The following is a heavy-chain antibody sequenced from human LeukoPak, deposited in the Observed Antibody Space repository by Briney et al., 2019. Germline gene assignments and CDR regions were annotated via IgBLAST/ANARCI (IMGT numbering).Heavy chain of an antibody. CDR2: IYTSGST. Sequence: SEILSLTCTVSGGSISSYYWSWIRQPAGKGLEWIGRIYTSGSTNYNPSLKSRVTMSVDTSKNQFSLKLSSVTAADTAVYYRARDRALWYDYGILDYWGQGTLVTVSS. CDR3: ARDRALWYDYGILDY. CDR1: GGSISSYY. V-gene: IGHV4-4*07. D-gene: IGHD4-17*01. J-gene: IGHJ4*02.